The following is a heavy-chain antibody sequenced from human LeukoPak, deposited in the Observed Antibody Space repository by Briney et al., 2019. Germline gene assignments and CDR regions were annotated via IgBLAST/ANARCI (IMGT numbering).Heavy chain of an antibody. J-gene: IGHJ4*02. CDR3: ARLTPVAGTWYAFDH. CDR1: GDSVNSSSYY. CDR2: IYYSGST. D-gene: IGHD6-19*01. V-gene: IGHV4-39*01. Sequence: PSETLSLTCTVSGDSVNSSSYYWGWIRQPPGKGLEWIATIYYSGSTYFNPSLKSRLTISVDTSKNQFSLKLSSVTAADTAVYYCARLTPVAGTWYAFDHWGQGTLVTVSS.